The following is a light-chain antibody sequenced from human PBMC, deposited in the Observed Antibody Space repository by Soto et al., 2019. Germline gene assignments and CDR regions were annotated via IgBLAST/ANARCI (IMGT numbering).Light chain of an antibody. Sequence: QSVLTKPPSASGTPGQRVTISCSGSRSNIGSNTVNWYQQLPGTAPKLLIYTNSQRPSGVPDRFSGSKSGTSASLAISGLQSEDEADYYCAAWDDSLNGVVFGGGTKLTVL. J-gene: IGLJ2*01. V-gene: IGLV1-44*01. CDR2: TNS. CDR1: RSNIGSNT. CDR3: AAWDDSLNGVV.